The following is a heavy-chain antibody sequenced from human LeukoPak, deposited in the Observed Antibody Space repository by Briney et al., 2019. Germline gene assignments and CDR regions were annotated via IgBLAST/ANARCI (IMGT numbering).Heavy chain of an antibody. V-gene: IGHV3-30*02. Sequence: GGSLRLSCAASGFTFSSYGMHWVRQAPGKGLEWVAFIRYDEYYADSVKGRFTISRDNSKNTLYLQMNSLRPEDTAVYYCARGGKIALAGTRSSQYFQHWGQGTLVTVSS. CDR1: GFTFSSYG. CDR2: IRYDE. D-gene: IGHD6-19*01. J-gene: IGHJ1*01. CDR3: ARGGKIALAGTRSSQYFQH.